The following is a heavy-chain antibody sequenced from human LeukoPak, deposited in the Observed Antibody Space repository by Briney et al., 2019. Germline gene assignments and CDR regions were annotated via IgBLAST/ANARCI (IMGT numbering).Heavy chain of an antibody. CDR1: GYTFTSYG. J-gene: IGHJ1*01. V-gene: IGHV1-18*01. CDR2: ISAYNGNT. CDR3: ARGLLKWNSSGYYYFQH. Sequence: GASVKVSCKASGYTFTSYGISWVRQAPGQGLEWMGWISAYNGNTNYAQKLQGRVTMTTDTSTSTAYMELRSLRSDDTAVYYCARGLLKWNSSGYYYFQHWGQGTLVTVSS. D-gene: IGHD3-22*01.